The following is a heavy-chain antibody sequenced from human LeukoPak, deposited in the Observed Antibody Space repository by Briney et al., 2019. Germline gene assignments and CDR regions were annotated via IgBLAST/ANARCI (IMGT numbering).Heavy chain of an antibody. V-gene: IGHV1-69*13. CDR1: GGTFSSYA. D-gene: IGHD5-12*01. CDR3: ARDSGYSGYDCAY. Sequence: ASVKVSCKASGGTFSSYAISWVRQAPGQGLEWMGGIVPIFGTANYAQKFQGRVTITADESTSTAYMELSSLRSEDTAVYYCARDSGYSGYDCAYWGQGTLVTVSS. J-gene: IGHJ4*02. CDR2: IVPIFGTA.